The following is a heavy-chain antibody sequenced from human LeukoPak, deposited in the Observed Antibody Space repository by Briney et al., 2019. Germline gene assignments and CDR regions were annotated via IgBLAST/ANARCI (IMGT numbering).Heavy chain of an antibody. V-gene: IGHV3-48*03. Sequence: GGSLRLSCAASGFTFSSYEMNWVRQAPGKGLEWVSYISSSGSTIYYADSVKGRFTISRDNAKNSLYLQMNSLRAEDTGVYFCPRGTGTDAFDIWGQGTMVTVSS. CDR3: PRGTGTDAFDI. CDR2: ISSSGSTI. CDR1: GFTFSSYE. J-gene: IGHJ3*02. D-gene: IGHD3/OR15-3a*01.